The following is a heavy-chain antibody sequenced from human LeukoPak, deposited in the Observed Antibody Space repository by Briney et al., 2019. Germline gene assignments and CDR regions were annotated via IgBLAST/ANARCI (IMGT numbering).Heavy chain of an antibody. CDR2: IWYDGSNR. CDR3: ARNPYDSSGYSSEPDAFDI. Sequence: PGRSLRLSCAASGFTFSSYAMHWVRQAPGKGLEWVAVIWYDGSNRYYADSVKGRFTISRDNSKNTLYLQMNSLRAEDTAVYYCARNPYDSSGYSSEPDAFDIWGQGTMVTVSS. J-gene: IGHJ3*02. V-gene: IGHV3-33*08. CDR1: GFTFSSYA. D-gene: IGHD3-22*01.